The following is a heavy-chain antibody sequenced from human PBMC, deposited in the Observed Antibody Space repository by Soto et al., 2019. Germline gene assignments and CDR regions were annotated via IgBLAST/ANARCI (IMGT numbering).Heavy chain of an antibody. CDR2: ISYDGSNK. Sequence: GGSLRLSCAASGFTFSSYGMHWVRQAPGKGLEWVAVISYDGSNKYYADSVKGRFTISRDNSKNTLYLQMNSLRAEDTAVYYCAKEAGATENYYYYGMDVWGQGTTVTVSS. CDR3: AKEAGATENYYYYGMDV. V-gene: IGHV3-30*18. D-gene: IGHD1-26*01. CDR1: GFTFSSYG. J-gene: IGHJ6*02.